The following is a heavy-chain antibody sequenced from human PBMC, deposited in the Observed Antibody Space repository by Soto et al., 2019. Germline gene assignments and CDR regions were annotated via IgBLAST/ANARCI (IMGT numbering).Heavy chain of an antibody. CDR3: TRGGNYSFDY. CDR2: INGDGGTI. Sequence: EVQLVDAGGGLVQPGGSLRLSCAASGFTFSTSWIHWVRQAPGKGLVWVSRINGDGGTINYAASVKGRFTISRDNAKNTVYLQMNSLSADDTAVYYCTRGGNYSFDYGGQGTLVTVSS. V-gene: IGHV3-74*01. J-gene: IGHJ4*02. CDR1: GFTFSTSW. D-gene: IGHD1-7*01.